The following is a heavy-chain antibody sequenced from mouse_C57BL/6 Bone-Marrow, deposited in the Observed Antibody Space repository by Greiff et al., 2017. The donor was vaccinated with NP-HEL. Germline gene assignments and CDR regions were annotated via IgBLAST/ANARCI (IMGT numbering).Heavy chain of an antibody. CDR1: GYTFTDYE. J-gene: IGHJ3*01. D-gene: IGHD2-4*01. Sequence: QVQLQQSGAELVRPGASVTLSCKASGYTFTDYEMHWVKQTPVHGLEWIGAIDPETGGTAYNQKFKGKAILTADKSSSTAYMELRSLTSEDSAFYYCTRRIYYDYDGVAYWGQGTLVTVSA. V-gene: IGHV1-15*01. CDR3: TRRIYYDYDGVAY. CDR2: IDPETGGT.